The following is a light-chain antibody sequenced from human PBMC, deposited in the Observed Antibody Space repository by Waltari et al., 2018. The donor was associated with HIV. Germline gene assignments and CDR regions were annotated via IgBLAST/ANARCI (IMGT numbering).Light chain of an antibody. CDR2: WAS. J-gene: IGKJ4*01. Sequence: EIVMNQSPDSLTVSLGARTTVNCRSSRSVLSTSDSKHYLAWYQKKPGQPPKLPRSWASTRETRVPDRFIGSGSGTDFTLTLSSLQAEDVAVYYCQQYYSAPLNFGGGTKVEIK. CDR1: RSVLSTSDSKHY. CDR3: QQYYSAPLN. V-gene: IGKV4-1*01.